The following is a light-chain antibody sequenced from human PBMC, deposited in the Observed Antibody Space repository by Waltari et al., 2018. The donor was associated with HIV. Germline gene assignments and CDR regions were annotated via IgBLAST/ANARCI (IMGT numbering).Light chain of an antibody. V-gene: IGLV2-14*03. Sequence: QSALTQPASVSGSPGQSITISCTGTRSDVGGYTYVSWYQQHPGKAPKLIIYDVTDRPSGVSNRFSGSKSGNTASLTISGLQAEDEADYYCVSYTSTIPLGAVFGGGTQLTVL. CDR3: VSYTSTIPLGAV. CDR1: RSDVGGYTY. CDR2: DVT. J-gene: IGLJ7*01.